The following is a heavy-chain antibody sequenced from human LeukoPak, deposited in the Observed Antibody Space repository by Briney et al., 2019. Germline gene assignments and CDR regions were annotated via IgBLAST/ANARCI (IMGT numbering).Heavy chain of an antibody. CDR3: AREGMGYSSSWYPIKNWFDP. CDR1: GGSISSGDYY. D-gene: IGHD6-13*01. CDR2: IYCSGST. Sequence: SETLSLTCTVSGGSISSGDYYWSWIRQPPGKGLAWIGYIYCSGSTYYNPSLKSRVTISVDTSKNQFSLKLSSVTAADTAVYYCAREGMGYSSSWYPIKNWFDPWGQGTLVTVSS. V-gene: IGHV4-30-4*01. J-gene: IGHJ5*02.